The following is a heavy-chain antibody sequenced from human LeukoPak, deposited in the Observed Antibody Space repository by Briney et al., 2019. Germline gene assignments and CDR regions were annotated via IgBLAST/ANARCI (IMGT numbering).Heavy chain of an antibody. CDR1: GGSISSSSYY. D-gene: IGHD3-22*01. CDR2: IYYSGST. J-gene: IGHJ4*02. Sequence: PSETLSLTCTVSGGSISSSSYYWGWIRQPPGKGLEWIGSIYYSGSTYYNPSLKSRVTISVDTSKNQFSLKPSSVTAADTAVYYCAKATRGTMIVGRFDYWGQGTLVTVSS. V-gene: IGHV4-39*01. CDR3: AKATRGTMIVGRFDY.